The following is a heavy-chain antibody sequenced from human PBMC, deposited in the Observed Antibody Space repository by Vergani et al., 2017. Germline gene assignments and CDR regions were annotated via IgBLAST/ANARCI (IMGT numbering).Heavy chain of an antibody. CDR1: GGSISSSNW. CDR2: IYHSGST. D-gene: IGHD3-9*01. Sequence: QVQLQESGPGLVKPPGTLSLTCAVSGGSISSSNWWSWVRQPPGKGLQWIGEIYHSGSTNYNPSLKSRVTISLDKSKNRFSLKLSSVTAADTAVYYCARALKLRYSPFGDYYYYGMDVWGQGTTVTVSS. V-gene: IGHV4-4*03. CDR3: ARALKLRYSPFGDYYYYGMDV. J-gene: IGHJ6*02.